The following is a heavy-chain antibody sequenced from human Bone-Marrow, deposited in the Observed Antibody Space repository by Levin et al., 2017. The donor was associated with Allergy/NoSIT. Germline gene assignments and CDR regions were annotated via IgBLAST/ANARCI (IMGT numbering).Heavy chain of an antibody. V-gene: IGHV3-23*01. CDR1: GFIFADYA. Sequence: RGESLKISCRISGFIFADYAMNWVRQAPGRGLEWVSSLDGSSGKTHYADSVKGRFTISREYSKDTLFLQMNSLRAEDTALYYCAKAETTMMLDYSYFDVWGEGTSVTFSS. CDR2: LDGSSGKT. D-gene: IGHD4-17*01. CDR3: AKAETTMMLDYSYFDV. J-gene: IGHJ6*03.